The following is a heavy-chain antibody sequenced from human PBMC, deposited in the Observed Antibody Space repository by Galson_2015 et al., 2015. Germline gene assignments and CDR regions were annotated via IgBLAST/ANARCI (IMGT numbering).Heavy chain of an antibody. CDR1: GFNFNVHA. Sequence: SLRLSCATSGFNFNVHAMHWVRQAPGKGLEWVAIISNYGDNKDYAESVRGRFTISRDNSKSILFLHMNSLRTEDTGVYYCASHIAMVTHDAFDVWGQGTMVAVSS. D-gene: IGHD5-18*01. CDR2: ISNYGDNK. CDR3: ASHIAMVTHDAFDV. J-gene: IGHJ3*01. V-gene: IGHV3-30-3*01.